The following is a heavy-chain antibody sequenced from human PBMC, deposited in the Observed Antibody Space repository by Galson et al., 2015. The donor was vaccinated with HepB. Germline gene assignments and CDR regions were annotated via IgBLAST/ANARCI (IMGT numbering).Heavy chain of an antibody. CDR1: ADTFSGYY. CDR2: INPNSGGT. Sequence: SVKVSCQASADTFSGYYLHWVRQAPGQGLEWMGWINPNSGGTKYAQNFQGRVTMTRDTSITTVYMELNSLTFDDTAVYYCTRVDALIFGVALDYWGQGTLGTVSS. D-gene: IGHD3-3*01. J-gene: IGHJ4*02. CDR3: TRVDALIFGVALDY. V-gene: IGHV1-2*02.